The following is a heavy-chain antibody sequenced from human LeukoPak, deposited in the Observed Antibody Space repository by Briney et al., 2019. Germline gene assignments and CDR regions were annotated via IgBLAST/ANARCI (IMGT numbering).Heavy chain of an antibody. J-gene: IGHJ4*02. CDR1: GGSISSSSYY. D-gene: IGHD3-22*01. CDR3: ARGPDDSSGYYVIDY. Sequence: SETLSLTCTVSGGSISSSSYYWGWIRQPPGKGLEWIGSIYYSGSTYYNPSLKSRVTISVDTSKNQFSLKLSSVTAADTAVYYCARGPDDSSGYYVIDYWGQGTLVTVSS. CDR2: IYYSGST. V-gene: IGHV4-39*07.